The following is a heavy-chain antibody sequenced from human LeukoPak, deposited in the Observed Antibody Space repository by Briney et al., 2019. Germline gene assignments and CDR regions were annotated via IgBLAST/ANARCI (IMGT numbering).Heavy chain of an antibody. V-gene: IGHV1-24*01. J-gene: IGHJ4*02. Sequence: ASVKVSCKVSGYTLTELSMRWVRQAPGKGLEWMGGFDPEDGETIYAQKFQGRVTMTEDTSTDTAYMELSSLRSEDTAVYYCATQLHSSGYQADFDYWGQGTLVTVSS. CDR1: GYTLTELS. D-gene: IGHD3-22*01. CDR3: ATQLHSSGYQADFDY. CDR2: FDPEDGET.